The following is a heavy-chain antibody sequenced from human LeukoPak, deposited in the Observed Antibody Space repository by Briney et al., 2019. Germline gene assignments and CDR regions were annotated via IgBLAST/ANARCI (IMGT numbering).Heavy chain of an antibody. CDR2: INHSGST. Sequence: SETLSLTCAVYGGSFSGHYWSWIRQPPGKGLEWIGEINHSGSTNYNPSLKSRVTISVDTSKNQFSLKLSSVTAADTAVYYFARGPDIVVVVAASNWFDPWGQGTLVTVSS. CDR3: ARGPDIVVVVAASNWFDP. D-gene: IGHD2-15*01. V-gene: IGHV4-34*01. CDR1: GGSFSGHY. J-gene: IGHJ5*02.